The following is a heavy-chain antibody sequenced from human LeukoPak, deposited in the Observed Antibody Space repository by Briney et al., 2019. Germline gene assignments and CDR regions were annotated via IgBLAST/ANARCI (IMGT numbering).Heavy chain of an antibody. Sequence: SGPTLVKPTQTLTLTCTFSGFSLSTSGVGVGWIRQPPGKALEWLALTYWNDDKRYSPSLKSRLTITKDTSKNQVVLTMTNMDPVDTATYYCARTRGASSIPPFDYWGQGTLVTVSS. J-gene: IGHJ4*02. CDR1: GFSLSTSGVG. CDR2: TYWNDDK. CDR3: ARTRGASSIPPFDY. D-gene: IGHD6-13*01. V-gene: IGHV2-5*01.